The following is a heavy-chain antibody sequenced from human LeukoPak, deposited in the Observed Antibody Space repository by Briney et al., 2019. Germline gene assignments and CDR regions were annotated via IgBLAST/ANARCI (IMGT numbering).Heavy chain of an antibody. V-gene: IGHV4-34*01. CDR2: IDHSGST. Sequence: SETLSLTCAVYGGSFSGYYWSWIRQPPGKGLEWIGEIDHSGSTNYNPSLKSRVTISVDTSKNQFSLKLSSVTAADTAVYYCARGSICSSTSCYRLSPKYYFDYWGQGTLVTVSS. CDR1: GGSFSGYY. CDR3: ARGSICSSTSCYRLSPKYYFDY. D-gene: IGHD2-2*01. J-gene: IGHJ4*02.